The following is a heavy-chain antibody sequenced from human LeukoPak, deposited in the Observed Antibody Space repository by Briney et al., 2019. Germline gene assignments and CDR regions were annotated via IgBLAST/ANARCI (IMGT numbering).Heavy chain of an antibody. CDR2: ITSDGRRT. Sequence: PGGSLRLSCVASLSTFSSTWMHWVRQAPGKGLVWVSRITSDGRRTNYADSVKGRFTISRDNAKNTLYLEMNSLRAEDTAVYYCARGTLQYFDYWGQGTLVTVSS. CDR3: ARGTLQYFDY. D-gene: IGHD4-11*01. CDR1: LSTFSSTW. V-gene: IGHV3-74*01. J-gene: IGHJ4*02.